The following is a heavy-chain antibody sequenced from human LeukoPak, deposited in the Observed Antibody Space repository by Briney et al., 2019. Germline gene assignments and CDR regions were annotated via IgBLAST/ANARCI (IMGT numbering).Heavy chain of an antibody. CDR3: AQGGHDFNPFYY. J-gene: IGHJ4*02. CDR1: GFTLSTYA. D-gene: IGHD2-21*02. CDR2: IKGGGGDP. Sequence: PGGSLRLSCAASGFTLSTYAMGWVRQAPGEGLEWVSSIKGGGGDPFYADSVRGRFTISRDKSKNTLYLQLNSLRPEDTAVYFCAQGGHDFNPFYYWGQGTLVTVSS. V-gene: IGHV3-23*01.